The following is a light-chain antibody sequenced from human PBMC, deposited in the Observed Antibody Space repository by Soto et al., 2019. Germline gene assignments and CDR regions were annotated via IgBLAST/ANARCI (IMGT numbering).Light chain of an antibody. J-gene: IGKJ4*01. CDR3: QQYHNWPPVT. CDR2: GAS. V-gene: IGKV3-15*01. Sequence: EIVMTQSPATLSVSPGERATLSCRASQSVGGDLAWYQQTPGQAPRLLIHGASTRATGIPARFSGSGSGTEFTLTISSLQSEDFGFYYCQQYHNWPPVTFGGGTKVDI. CDR1: QSVGGD.